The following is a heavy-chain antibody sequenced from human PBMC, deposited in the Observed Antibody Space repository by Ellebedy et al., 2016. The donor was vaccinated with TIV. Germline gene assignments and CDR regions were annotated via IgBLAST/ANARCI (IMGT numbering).Heavy chain of an antibody. CDR3: VKVPNPITRIVVVMGRRFDY. J-gene: IGHJ4*02. Sequence: GESLKISCAASGFIFSYHYIYWVLPAPGKGLEYVSAISSNGGSTYYADSVKGRFTISRDNSKNTLYLQMSSLRAEDTAVYYCVKVPNPITRIVVVMGRRFDYWGQGTLVTVSS. D-gene: IGHD3-22*01. V-gene: IGHV3-64D*09. CDR1: GFIFSYHY. CDR2: ISSNGGST.